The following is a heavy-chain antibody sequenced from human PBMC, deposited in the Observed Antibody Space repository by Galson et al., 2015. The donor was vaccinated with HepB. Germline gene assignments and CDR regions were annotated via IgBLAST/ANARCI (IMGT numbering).Heavy chain of an antibody. J-gene: IGHJ5*02. CDR3: AKEVTAGLLTGDWFDP. CDR2: ISYDGSNK. CDR1: GFTFSSYG. Sequence: SLRLSCAASGFTFSSYGMHWVRQAPGKGLEWVVVISYDGSNKYYADSVKGRFTISRDNSKNTLYLQMNSLRAEDTAVYYCAKEVTAGLLTGDWFDPWGQGTLVTVSS. V-gene: IGHV3-30*18. D-gene: IGHD2-15*01.